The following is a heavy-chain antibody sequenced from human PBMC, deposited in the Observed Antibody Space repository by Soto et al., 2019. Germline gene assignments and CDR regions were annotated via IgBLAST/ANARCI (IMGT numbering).Heavy chain of an antibody. Sequence: PSETLSLTCTVSGGSISSYYWSWIRQPPGKGLEWIGYIYYSGSTNYNPSLKSRVTISVDTSKNTLYLQMNSLRTEDTAVYYCGRALDFWSAYFDYWGQGPLVTVSS. D-gene: IGHD3-3*01. CDR3: GRALDFWSAYFDY. J-gene: IGHJ4*02. CDR2: IYYSGST. CDR1: GGSISSYY. V-gene: IGHV4-59*01.